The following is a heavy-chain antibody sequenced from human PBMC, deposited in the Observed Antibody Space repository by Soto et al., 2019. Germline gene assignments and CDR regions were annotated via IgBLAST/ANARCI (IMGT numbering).Heavy chain of an antibody. D-gene: IGHD6-19*01. V-gene: IGHV4-59*01. CDR1: GGSISPYY. J-gene: IGHJ4*02. Sequence: SETLSLTCTVSGGSISPYYWTWIRQPPGKGLEWIGYIFYSGSTNYNPSLKSRVTMSVDTSKNQFSLKLSSVTAADTAVYYCARTVTGTAKNDYWGQGTLVTV. CDR3: ARTVTGTAKNDY. CDR2: IFYSGST.